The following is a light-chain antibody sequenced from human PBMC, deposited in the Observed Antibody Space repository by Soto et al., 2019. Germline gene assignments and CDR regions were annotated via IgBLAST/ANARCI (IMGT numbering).Light chain of an antibody. J-gene: IGKJ4*01. V-gene: IGKV1-33*01. CDR2: DAS. CDR1: QDISNY. Sequence: DIPMTQSPSSLSASVGDRVTITCQASQDISNYLNWYQQKPGKAPKLLIYDASNLETVVPSRFSGSGAGTDFTFTISSLQPEDIATYYCQQYDNLPAFGGGTKVEIK. CDR3: QQYDNLPA.